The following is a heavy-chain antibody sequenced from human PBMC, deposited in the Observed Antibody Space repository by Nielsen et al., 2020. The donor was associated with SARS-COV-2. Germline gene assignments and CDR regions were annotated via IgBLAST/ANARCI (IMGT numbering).Heavy chain of an antibody. CDR2: ISTSSRTI. J-gene: IGHJ6*02. Sequence: GESLKISCAASGFTFSTSWMSWVRQAPGKGLDWVSYISTSSRTIYYADSVKGRFTISRDNAKNSLYLQMNSLRAEDTAVYYCARVITDGNYYYYYGMDVWGQGTTVTVSS. V-gene: IGHV3-48*01. D-gene: IGHD3-10*01. CDR3: ARVITDGNYYYYYGMDV. CDR1: GFTFSTSW.